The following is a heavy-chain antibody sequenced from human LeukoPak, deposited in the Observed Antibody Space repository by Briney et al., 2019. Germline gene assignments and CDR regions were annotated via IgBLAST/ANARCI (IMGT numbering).Heavy chain of an antibody. D-gene: IGHD3-10*01. Sequence: ASVKVSCKASGYTFTNYPMNWVRQAPGQGLEWMGWINPNSGGTNYAQKFQGWVTMTRDTSISTAYMELSRLRSDDTAVYYCARVDGSGSYDYWGQGTLVTVSS. CDR2: INPNSGGT. J-gene: IGHJ4*02. V-gene: IGHV1-2*04. CDR3: ARVDGSGSYDY. CDR1: GYTFTNYP.